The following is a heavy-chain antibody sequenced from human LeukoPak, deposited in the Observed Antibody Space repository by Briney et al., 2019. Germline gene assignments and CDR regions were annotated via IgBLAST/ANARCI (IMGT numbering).Heavy chain of an antibody. V-gene: IGHV1-18*01. CDR3: ARIAPPDYYGSGSYADY. J-gene: IGHJ4*02. Sequence: ASVKVSCKASGYTFTSYAMNWVRQAPGQGLEWMGWISAYNGDTKYGQSFQGRVTMTTDTSTSTAYMDLRSLTSDDTAVYYCARIAPPDYYGSGSYADYWGQGTLVTVSS. CDR1: GYTFTSYA. D-gene: IGHD3-10*01. CDR2: ISAYNGDT.